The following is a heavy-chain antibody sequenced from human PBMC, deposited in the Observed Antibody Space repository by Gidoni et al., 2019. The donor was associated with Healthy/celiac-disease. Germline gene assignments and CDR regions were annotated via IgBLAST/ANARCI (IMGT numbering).Heavy chain of an antibody. Sequence: QVQLVESGGGVVQPGRSLRLSCAASGFTFSSYAMHWVRQAPGKGLEWVAVISYDGSNKYYADSVKGRFTISRDNSKNTLYLQMNSLRAEDTAVYYCARVLQAVGTSLGYWGQGTLVTVSS. J-gene: IGHJ4*02. CDR2: ISYDGSNK. CDR3: ARVLQAVGTSLGY. D-gene: IGHD1-26*01. V-gene: IGHV3-30-3*01. CDR1: GFTFSSYA.